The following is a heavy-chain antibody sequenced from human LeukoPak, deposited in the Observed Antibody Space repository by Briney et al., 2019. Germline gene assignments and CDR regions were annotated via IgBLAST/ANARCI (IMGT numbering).Heavy chain of an antibody. CDR3: ARVRLVFRVDYYYYYMDV. V-gene: IGHV4-39*07. D-gene: IGHD6-6*01. Sequence: PSETLSLTCTVSGGSISSSTYYWGWIRQPTGKGLDWIGSIYHSGSTYDNPSLKSRITISLDTSKNQFSLSLTSVTAADTAVYYCARVRLVFRVDYYYYYMDVWGKGTTVTVSS. J-gene: IGHJ6*03. CDR2: IYHSGST. CDR1: GGSISSSTYY.